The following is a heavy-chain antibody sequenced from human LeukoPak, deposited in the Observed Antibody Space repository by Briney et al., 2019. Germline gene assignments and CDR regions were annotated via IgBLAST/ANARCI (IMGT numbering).Heavy chain of an antibody. CDR2: IWYDGSNK. Sequence: PGRSLRLSCAASGFTFSSYGMHWVRQAPGKGLEWVAVIWYDGSNKYYADSVKGRFTISRDNSKNTLYLQMNSLRAEDTAVYYCARGASLMSYFDYWGQGTLVTVSS. D-gene: IGHD3-16*02. CDR1: GFTFSSYG. J-gene: IGHJ4*02. CDR3: ARGASLMSYFDY. V-gene: IGHV3-33*01.